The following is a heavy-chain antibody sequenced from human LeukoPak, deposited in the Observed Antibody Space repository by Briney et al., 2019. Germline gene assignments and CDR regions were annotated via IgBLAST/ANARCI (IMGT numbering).Heavy chain of an antibody. CDR1: GGSISGHY. CDR3: ARHRLEGDTFDI. D-gene: IGHD3-3*01. Sequence: SETLSLTCTVSGGSISGHYWSWIRQPPGKGLEWIGSRYYSGDNYYSPSLKSRVTISVDTSTNQFALKMNSVTAADTAVYFCARHRLEGDTFDIWGQGTKVTVSS. CDR2: RYYSGDN. J-gene: IGHJ3*02. V-gene: IGHV4-59*05.